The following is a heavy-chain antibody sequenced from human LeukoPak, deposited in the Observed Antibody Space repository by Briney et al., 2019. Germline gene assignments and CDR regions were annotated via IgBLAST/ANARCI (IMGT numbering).Heavy chain of an antibody. J-gene: IGHJ4*02. CDR2: ISGSGGST. D-gene: IGHD3-22*01. CDR1: GFTFSSYA. CDR3: AKGDYDSSGYYSGDY. Sequence: GGSLRLSCAASGFTFSSYAMSWVRQAPGKGLEWVSAISGSGGSTYYADSVKGRFTISRDNSKNTLYLQMSSLRAEDTAVYYCAKGDYDSSGYYSGDYWGQGTLVTVSS. V-gene: IGHV3-23*01.